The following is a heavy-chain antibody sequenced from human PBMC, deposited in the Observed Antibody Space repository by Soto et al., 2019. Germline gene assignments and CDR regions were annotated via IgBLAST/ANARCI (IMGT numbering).Heavy chain of an antibody. J-gene: IGHJ4*02. V-gene: IGHV1-69*13. CDR1: GGTLNNYA. CDR2: ILPVSAPP. Sequence: SVKVSSKASGGTLNNYAINWVRQAPGQGLEWMGGILPVSAPPDYAQKFQGRVSITADHSTSTVYMELSRLKSDDTAVYFCATDSNYDVSNSFWGQGTLVTVSS. D-gene: IGHD3-3*01. CDR3: ATDSNYDVSNSF.